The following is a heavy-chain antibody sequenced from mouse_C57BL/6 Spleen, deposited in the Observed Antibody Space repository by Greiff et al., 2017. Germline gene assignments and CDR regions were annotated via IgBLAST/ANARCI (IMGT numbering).Heavy chain of an antibody. V-gene: IGHV1-64*01. CDR2: IHPNSGST. J-gene: IGHJ2*01. D-gene: IGHD4-1*01. CDR1: GYTFTSYW. CDR3: SRSGLGRDDY. Sequence: QVQLQQPGAELVKPGASVKLSCKASGYTFTSYWMHWVKQRPGQGLEWIGMIHPNSGSTNYNEKFKSKATLTVDKSSSTAYMQLISLTSEDSAVYYCSRSGLGRDDYWGQGTTLTVSS.